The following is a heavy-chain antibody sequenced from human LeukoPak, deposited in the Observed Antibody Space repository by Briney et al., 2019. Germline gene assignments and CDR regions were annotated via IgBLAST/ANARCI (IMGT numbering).Heavy chain of an antibody. J-gene: IGHJ5*02. CDR3: ASRPYP. Sequence: GGSLRLSCAASGFTFSSYGMHWVRQAPGKGLEWVAVISYDGSNKYYADSVKGRFTISRDNSKNTLYLQMNSLGAEDTAVYYCASRPYPWGQGTLVTVSS. CDR2: ISYDGSNK. CDR1: GFTFSSYG. V-gene: IGHV3-30*03.